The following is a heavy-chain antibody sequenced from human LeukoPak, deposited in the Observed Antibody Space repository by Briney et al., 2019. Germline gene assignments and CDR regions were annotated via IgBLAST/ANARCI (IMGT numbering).Heavy chain of an antibody. CDR2: ISGSGDGT. CDR3: AKGIIPSAYPYIDF. J-gene: IGHJ4*02. Sequence: GGSLRLSCAASGFTLTGFGMSWVRQAPGKGLEWVSVISGSGDGTYYADSVKGRFTISRDNSKNTLYLQMISLRAEDTALYYCAKGIIPSAYPYIDFWGQGTLVTVSS. V-gene: IGHV3-23*01. CDR1: GFTLTGFG.